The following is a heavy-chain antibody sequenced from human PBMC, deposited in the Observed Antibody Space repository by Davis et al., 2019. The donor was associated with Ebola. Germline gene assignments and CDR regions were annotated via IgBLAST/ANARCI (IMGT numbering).Heavy chain of an antibody. CDR2: IIPILGIA. CDR1: GGTFSSYA. J-gene: IGHJ5*02. D-gene: IGHD2-8*01. V-gene: IGHV1-69*04. Sequence: SVKVSCKASGGTFSSYAISWVRQAPGQGLEWMGRIIPILGIANYAQKFQGRVTITADKSTSTAYMELSSLRSEDTAVYYCARGGYCTNGVCYISWFDPWGQGTLVTVSS. CDR3: ARGGYCTNGVCYISWFDP.